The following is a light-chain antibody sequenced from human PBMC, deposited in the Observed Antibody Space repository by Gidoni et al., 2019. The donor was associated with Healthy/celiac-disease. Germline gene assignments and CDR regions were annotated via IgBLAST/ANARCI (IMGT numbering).Light chain of an antibody. CDR2: DNN. CDR3: GTWDSSLSAVV. V-gene: IGLV1-51*01. J-gene: IGLJ2*01. Sequence: HKFTISCSGSSSNIGNNYVSWYQQLPGTAPKLLIYDNNKRPSGIPDRFSGSKSGTSATLGITGLQTGDEADYYCGTWDSSLSAVVFGGGTKLTVL. CDR1: SSNIGNNY.